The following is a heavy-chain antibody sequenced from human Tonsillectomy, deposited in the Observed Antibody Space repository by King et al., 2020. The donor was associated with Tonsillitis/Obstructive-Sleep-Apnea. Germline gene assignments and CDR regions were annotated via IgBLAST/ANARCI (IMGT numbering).Heavy chain of an antibody. J-gene: IGHJ6*03. CDR3: ARDAYYSYMDF. CDR2: ISSRGNTM. Sequence: VQLVESGGGLVKPGGSLRLSCAASGFTFSSFEMNWVRQAPGKGLEWVSYISSRGNTMYYADSVKGRFTISRDNAKSSLYLQMNSLRADDTAIYYCARDAYYSYMDFWGKGTPVTVSS. CDR1: GFTFSSFE. V-gene: IGHV3-48*03.